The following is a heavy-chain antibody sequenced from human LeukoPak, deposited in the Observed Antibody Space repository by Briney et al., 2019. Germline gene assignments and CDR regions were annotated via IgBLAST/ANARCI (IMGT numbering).Heavy chain of an antibody. D-gene: IGHD3-3*01. CDR1: GFTFSSYG. J-gene: IGHJ4*02. Sequence: GGSLRLSCAASGFTFSSYGMHWVSQAPGKGLEWVSDISGSGGSTYYADSVKGRFTISRDNSKNTLYLQMNSLRAEDTAVYYCAKCGIYSITIFGVVIDYFDYWGQGTLVTVSS. V-gene: IGHV3-23*01. CDR2: ISGSGGST. CDR3: AKCGIYSITIFGVVIDYFDY.